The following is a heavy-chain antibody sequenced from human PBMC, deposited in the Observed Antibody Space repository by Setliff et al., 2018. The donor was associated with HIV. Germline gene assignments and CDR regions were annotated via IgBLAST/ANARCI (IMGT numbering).Heavy chain of an antibody. J-gene: IGHJ5*02. CDR3: AKGVKWLDP. V-gene: IGHV3-53*01. Sequence: GGSLRLSCAASGFTLSSGHMTWVRQAPGRGLEWVSFIYSDGRTHYADSVKGLFTLTRDNSNNMMHLQMNGLRPEDTAVYYCAKGVKWLDPWGQGTLVTVSS. CDR1: GFTLSSGH. D-gene: IGHD3-16*01. CDR2: IYSDGRT.